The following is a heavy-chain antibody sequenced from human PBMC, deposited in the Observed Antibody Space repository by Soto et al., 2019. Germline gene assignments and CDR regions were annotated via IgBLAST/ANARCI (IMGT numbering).Heavy chain of an antibody. CDR3: ASGGNWFDP. V-gene: IGHV4-59*01. CDR1: GGSISNYY. CDR2: MYYNGNI. J-gene: IGHJ5*02. Sequence: SETLSLTCNVSGGSISNYYWTWVRQSPEKGLEWIGYMYYNGNINYNPSPKSRVTISIDTSKNQFSLTLKSVTAADTAVYYCASGGNWFDPWGQGVLVNVSS. D-gene: IGHD3-16*01.